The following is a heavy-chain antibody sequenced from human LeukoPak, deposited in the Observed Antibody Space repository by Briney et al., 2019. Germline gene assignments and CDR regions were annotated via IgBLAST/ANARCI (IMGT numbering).Heavy chain of an antibody. Sequence: GESLRLSCAASGFTFSSYGMHWVRQAPGKGLEWVAVISYDGSNKYYADSVKGRFTISRDNSKNTLYLHMNSLRAEDTAVYYCAKEMTTVTTCFDYWGQGTLVTVSS. D-gene: IGHD4-17*01. CDR3: AKEMTTVTTCFDY. CDR1: GFTFSSYG. V-gene: IGHV3-30*18. J-gene: IGHJ4*02. CDR2: ISYDGSNK.